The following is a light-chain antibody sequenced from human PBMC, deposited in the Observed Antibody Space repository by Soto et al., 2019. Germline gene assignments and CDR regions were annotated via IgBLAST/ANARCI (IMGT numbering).Light chain of an antibody. Sequence: EIVLTQSPGILSLSPGERATLSCRASQSVSSGFLAWYQQKPGQAPRLLIYGSSTRATGIPDRFSGSGSETDFILTISSLEPEVFALYYCQQYDSSPITFGQGTRLQIK. CDR2: GSS. CDR3: QQYDSSPIT. CDR1: QSVSSGF. J-gene: IGKJ5*01. V-gene: IGKV3-20*01.